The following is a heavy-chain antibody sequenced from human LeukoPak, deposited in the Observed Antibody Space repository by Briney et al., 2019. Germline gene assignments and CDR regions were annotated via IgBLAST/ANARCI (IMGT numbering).Heavy chain of an antibody. V-gene: IGHV3-23*01. J-gene: IGHJ6*03. CDR2: ISASGHYT. CDR1: GFTFSNSA. CDR3: AKDGSWGDYYFYFYIDV. Sequence: GGSLRPSCEASGFTFSNSAMSWVRQAPGKGLEWVSGISASGHYTYNAHSAKGRFTISRDNSKNTLYLQMNSLRAEDTALYFCAKDGSWGDYYFYFYIDVWGKGTTITVSS. D-gene: IGHD3-16*01.